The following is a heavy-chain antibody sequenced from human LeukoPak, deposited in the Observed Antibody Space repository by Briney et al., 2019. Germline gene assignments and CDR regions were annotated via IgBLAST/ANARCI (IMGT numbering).Heavy chain of an antibody. J-gene: IGHJ4*02. CDR2: ISSSSSSYI. CDR1: GFTFSSYS. D-gene: IGHD5-12*01. V-gene: IGHV3-21*01. CDR3: ARDKGDIVATILARRGFDY. Sequence: GGSLRLSCAASGFTFSSYSMNWVRQAPGKGLEWVSSISSSSSSYIYYADSVKGRFTISRDNAKNSLYLQMNSLRAEDTAVYYCARDKGDIVATILARRGFDYWGQGTLVTVSS.